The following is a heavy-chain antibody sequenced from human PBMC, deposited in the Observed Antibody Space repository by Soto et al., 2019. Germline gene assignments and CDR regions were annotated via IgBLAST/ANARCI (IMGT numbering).Heavy chain of an antibody. CDR1: GGSFSGYY. V-gene: IGHV4-34*01. Sequence: QVQLQQWGAGLLKPSETLSLTCAVYGGSFSGYYWSWIRQPPGKGLEWIGEINHSGSTNYNPSLKGRVTISVDTSKNQFSLKLSSVTAADTAVYYCARGYCSGGSCYEGGFGYYYYYGMDVWGQGTTVTVSS. J-gene: IGHJ6*02. CDR3: ARGYCSGGSCYEGGFGYYYYYGMDV. D-gene: IGHD2-15*01. CDR2: INHSGST.